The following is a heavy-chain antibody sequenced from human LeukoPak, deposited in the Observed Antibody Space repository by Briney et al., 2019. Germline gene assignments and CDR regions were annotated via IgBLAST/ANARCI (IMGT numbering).Heavy chain of an antibody. D-gene: IGHD6-19*01. V-gene: IGHV3-23*01. CDR1: GFTFSSHA. CDR2: ISGSGGST. CDR3: AKDLDKAVAGTFFY. J-gene: IGHJ4*02. Sequence: GASLRLSCAASGFTFSSHAMSWVRQAPGRGLEWVSAISGSGGSTYYADSVKGRFTISRDNSKNTLYLQMNSLRAEDTAVYYCAKDLDKAVAGTFFYWGQGTLVTVSS.